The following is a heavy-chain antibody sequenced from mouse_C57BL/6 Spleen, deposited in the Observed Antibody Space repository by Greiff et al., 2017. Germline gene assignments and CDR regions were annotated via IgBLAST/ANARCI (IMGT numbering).Heavy chain of an antibody. Sequence: VKLMESGPELVKPGASVKISCTASGYAFSSSWMKWVKQRPGKGLEWIGRIYPGDGDTNYNGKFKGKGTLTADKSSSTAYMQLSSLTSEDSAVYFWARRGVTTVDYWGQGTTLTVSS. CDR2: IYPGDGDT. CDR1: GYAFSSSW. V-gene: IGHV1-82*01. CDR3: ARRGVTTVDY. D-gene: IGHD1-1*01. J-gene: IGHJ2*01.